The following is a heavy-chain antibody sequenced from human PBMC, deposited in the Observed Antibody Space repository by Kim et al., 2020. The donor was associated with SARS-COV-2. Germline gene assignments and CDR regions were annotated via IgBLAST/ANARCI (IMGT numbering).Heavy chain of an antibody. Sequence: GGSLRLSCGASGFTFSASALHWVRQASGKGLVWVGRIRTKTNKYATTYGASVRGRFTISRDDSRSTGYLQMNSLKTEDTAIYFCSSHDNDSAYYHNYW. CDR1: GFTFSASA. D-gene: IGHD3-22*01. J-gene: IGHJ4*01. V-gene: IGHV3-73*01. CDR2: IRTKTNKYAT. CDR3: SSHDNDSAYYHNY.